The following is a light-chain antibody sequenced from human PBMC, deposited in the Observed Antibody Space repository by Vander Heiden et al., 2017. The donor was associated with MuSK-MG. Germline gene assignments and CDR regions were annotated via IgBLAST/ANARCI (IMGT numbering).Light chain of an antibody. CDR3: QQYGSSPRT. CDR2: GAS. CDR1: QSVSSSS. V-gene: IGKV3-20*01. J-gene: IGKJ5*01. Sequence: EIVLTQSPGTLSLSPGERATLSCRASQSVSSSSLAWYQQKPGQAPRLLIYGASSRATGIPDRFSGSGSGTDFNFIISRLEPEDFAVYYRQQYGSSPRTFGQGTRLEIK.